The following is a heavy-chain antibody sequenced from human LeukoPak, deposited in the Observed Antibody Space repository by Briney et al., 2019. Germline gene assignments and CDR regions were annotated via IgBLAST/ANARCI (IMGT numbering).Heavy chain of an antibody. V-gene: IGHV3-23*01. D-gene: IGHD6-19*01. CDR1: GFTFTSYA. J-gene: IGHJ4*02. CDR3: AKGRDTSGRQNFDF. CDR2: ISASGSGT. Sequence: PGGSLRLSCEASGFTFTSYAMHWVRQAPGKGLEWVSSISASGSGTFYTDSMSGRFTISRDNAKKTLFLQMKNLRLGDTALYHCAKGRDTSGRQNFDFWGQGTLVTVSS.